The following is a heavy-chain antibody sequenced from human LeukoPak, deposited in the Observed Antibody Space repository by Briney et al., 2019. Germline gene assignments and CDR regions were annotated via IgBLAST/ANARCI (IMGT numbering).Heavy chain of an antibody. D-gene: IGHD3-22*01. CDR2: IKQDGSAK. CDR3: ARCPYDSSGYYSVPSHLDY. Sequence: GGSLRLSCAASGFTFSSYWMSWVRQAPGKGLEWVANIKQDGSAKYYVDSLRGRFSISRDNVKNSLFLQMNSLSAEDTAVYYCARCPYDSSGYYSVPSHLDYWGQGTLVTVSS. CDR1: GFTFSSYW. V-gene: IGHV3-7*01. J-gene: IGHJ4*02.